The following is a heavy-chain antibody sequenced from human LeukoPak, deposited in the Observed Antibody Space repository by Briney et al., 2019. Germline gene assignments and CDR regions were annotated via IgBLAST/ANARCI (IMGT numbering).Heavy chain of an antibody. V-gene: IGHV3-30-3*01. J-gene: IGHJ3*02. Sequence: GGSLRLSCAASGFTFSNYAMHWVRQAPGKGLEWVTVISYDGNSKYYADSVKGRFTISRDNSKNTLYLQMNSLRAEDTAVYYCARVRVVTAIHDAFDIWGQGTMLTVSS. CDR2: ISYDGNSK. D-gene: IGHD2-21*02. CDR1: GFTFSNYA. CDR3: ARVRVVTAIHDAFDI.